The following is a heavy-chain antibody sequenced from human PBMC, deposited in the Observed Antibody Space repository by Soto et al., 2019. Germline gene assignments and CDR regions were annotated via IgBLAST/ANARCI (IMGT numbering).Heavy chain of an antibody. D-gene: IGHD3-22*01. V-gene: IGHV1-69*13. Sequence: GASVKVSCKDTGVLFSSYAVSWVRQAPGQGLEWMGGIIPVFDTVYYAQKFQGRVTITADESTNTAYTELSSLRSEDTAMYYCARGGSGYVWFNEFWGQGTLVTVSS. J-gene: IGHJ4*02. CDR1: GVLFSSYA. CDR2: IIPVFDTV. CDR3: ARGGSGYVWFNEF.